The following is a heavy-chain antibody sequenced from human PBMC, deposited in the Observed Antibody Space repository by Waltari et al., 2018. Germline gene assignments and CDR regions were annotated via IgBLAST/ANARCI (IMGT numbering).Heavy chain of an antibody. Sequence: QVQLQESGPGLVKPSETLSLTCTVSGGSISSYYWSWIRQPAGKGLEWIGRIYTSGSTNYNPSLKSRVTRSVDTSKNQFSLKLSSVTAADTAVYYCAREGGDFWSGSADYWGQGTLVTVSS. CDR3: AREGGDFWSGSADY. CDR1: GGSISSYY. V-gene: IGHV4-4*07. CDR2: IYTSGST. J-gene: IGHJ4*02. D-gene: IGHD3-3*01.